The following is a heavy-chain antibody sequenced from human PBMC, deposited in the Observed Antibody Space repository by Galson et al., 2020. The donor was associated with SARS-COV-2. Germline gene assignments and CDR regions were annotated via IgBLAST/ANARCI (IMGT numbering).Heavy chain of an antibody. V-gene: IGHV4-39*07. CDR1: GGSISSSSYY. D-gene: IGHD5-18*01. J-gene: IGHJ4*02. CDR3: SLGGYSYGYRSRYFDY. Sequence: SETLSLTCTVSGGSISSSSYYWGWIRQPPGKGLEWIGSIYYSGSTYYNPSLKSRVTISVDTSKNQFSLKLSSVTAADTAVYYCSLGGYSYGYRSRYFDYWGQGTLVTVSS. CDR2: IYYSGST.